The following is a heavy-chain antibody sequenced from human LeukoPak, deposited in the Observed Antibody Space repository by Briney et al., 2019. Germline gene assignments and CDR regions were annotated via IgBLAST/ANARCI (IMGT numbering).Heavy chain of an antibody. CDR2: IYSGGST. V-gene: IGHV3-53*01. Sequence: GGSLRLSCAASGFIFSNYGMNWVRQAPGKGLEWVSVIYSGGSTYYADSVKGRFTISRDNSKNTLYLQMNSLRAEDTAVYYCARGVSYGGCFDYWGQGTLVTVSS. CDR3: ARGVSYGGCFDY. D-gene: IGHD4-23*01. J-gene: IGHJ4*02. CDR1: GFIFSNYG.